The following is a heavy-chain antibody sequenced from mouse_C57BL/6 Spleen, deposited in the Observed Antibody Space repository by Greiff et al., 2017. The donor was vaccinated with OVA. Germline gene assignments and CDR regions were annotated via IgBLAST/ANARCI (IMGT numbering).Heavy chain of an antibody. CDR1: GYTFTDYY. CDR2: IYPGSGNT. J-gene: IGHJ4*01. D-gene: IGHD2-3*01. V-gene: IGHV1-76*01. CDR3: ARGDGYYAMDY. Sequence: QVQLKESGAELVRPGASVKLSCKASGYTFTDYYINWVKQRPGQGLEWIARIYPGSGNTYYNEKFKGKATLTAEKSSSTAYMQLSSLTSEDSAVYFCARGDGYYAMDYWGQGTSVTVSS.